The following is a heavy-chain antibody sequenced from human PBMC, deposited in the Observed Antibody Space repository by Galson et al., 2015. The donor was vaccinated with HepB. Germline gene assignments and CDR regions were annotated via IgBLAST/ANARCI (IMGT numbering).Heavy chain of an antibody. Sequence: SVKVSCKASGYTFSDYYMHWVRQAPGQGLEWMGWINPKTGGTNYAQKFQGWLTMTRDTSISTVYMELKRLRSDDTGVYFCAREPIQLYFPVAGAMDVWGQGTTVTVSS. CDR2: INPKTGGT. D-gene: IGHD5-18*01. CDR3: AREPIQLYFPVAGAMDV. V-gene: IGHV1-2*04. CDR1: GYTFSDYY. J-gene: IGHJ6*02.